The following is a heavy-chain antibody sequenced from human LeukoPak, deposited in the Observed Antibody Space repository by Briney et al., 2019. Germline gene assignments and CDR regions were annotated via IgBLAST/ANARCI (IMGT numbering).Heavy chain of an antibody. CDR2: IRHDGSNK. CDR3: AKDPYYYDSSGYYYYFDY. V-gene: IGHV3-30*02. Sequence: GGSLRLSCAASGFTFSSYGMHWVRQAPGKGLEWVAFIRHDGSNKYYADSVKGRFTISRDNSKNTLYLQMNSLRAEDTAVYYCAKDPYYYDSSGYYYYFDYWGKGTLVTVSS. D-gene: IGHD3-22*01. J-gene: IGHJ4*02. CDR1: GFTFSSYG.